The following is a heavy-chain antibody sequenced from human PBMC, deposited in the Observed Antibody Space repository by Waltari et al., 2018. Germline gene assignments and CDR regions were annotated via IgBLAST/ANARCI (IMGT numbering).Heavy chain of an antibody. CDR2: IRYDGSNE. D-gene: IGHD3-16*01. J-gene: IGHJ6*03. Sequence: QVQLVESGGGVVQPGGSLRLSCAASGFTFSNYAMHWVRQAPGKGLEWVAFIRYDGSNEYYADSVKGRFTISRDNSKNTLYLQMNSLRAEYTAVYYCAKYTGGVWYYYYYMDVWGKGTTITVSS. CDR3: AKYTGGVWYYYYYMDV. CDR1: GFTFSNYA. V-gene: IGHV3-30*02.